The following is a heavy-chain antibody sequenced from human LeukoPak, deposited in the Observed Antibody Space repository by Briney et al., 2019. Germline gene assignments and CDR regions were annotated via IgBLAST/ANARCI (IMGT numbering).Heavy chain of an antibody. CDR3: GRGGGGRYEPTDY. CDR1: GGTFSSYA. D-gene: IGHD3-9*01. V-gene: IGHV1-69*13. Sequence: ASVKVSCKASGGTFSSYAISWVRQAPGQGLEWMGGIIPIFGTANYAQKFQGRVTITADESTSTAYMELSSLRSEDTAVYCGGRGGGGRYEPTDYWGQGTLVTVSS. CDR2: IIPIFGTA. J-gene: IGHJ4*02.